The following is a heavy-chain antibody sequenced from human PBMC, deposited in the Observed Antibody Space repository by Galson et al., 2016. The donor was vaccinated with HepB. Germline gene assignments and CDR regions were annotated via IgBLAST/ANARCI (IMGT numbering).Heavy chain of an antibody. Sequence: SLRLSCAASGFTVSDAWMSWVRQAPGKGLEWVGRIISTTDGGTTDYAAPVKGRFTISRDDSKNTLYLQMNSLKTEDTAVYYCTTDRRYNGYSGHDAYYYYYGMDVWGQGTTVTVSS. V-gene: IGHV3-15*01. J-gene: IGHJ6*02. CDR1: GFTVSDAW. D-gene: IGHD5-12*01. CDR2: IISTTDGGTT. CDR3: TTDRRYNGYSGHDAYYYYYGMDV.